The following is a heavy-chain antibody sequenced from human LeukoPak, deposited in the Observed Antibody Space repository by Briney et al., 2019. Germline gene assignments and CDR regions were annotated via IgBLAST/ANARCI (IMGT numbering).Heavy chain of an antibody. CDR3: AKDTAQGYTYGTIEQDY. J-gene: IGHJ4*02. CDR2: VSESGEIT. V-gene: IGHV3-53*01. D-gene: IGHD5-12*01. CDR1: GFTVSSNY. Sequence: GGSLRLSCAASGFTVSSNYMSWVRQAPGKGLEWVSVVSESGEITHYADSVKGRFTISRDNSKNTVYLQMNSLRAEDSAVYYCAKDTAQGYTYGTIEQDYGGQGTRVTVSS.